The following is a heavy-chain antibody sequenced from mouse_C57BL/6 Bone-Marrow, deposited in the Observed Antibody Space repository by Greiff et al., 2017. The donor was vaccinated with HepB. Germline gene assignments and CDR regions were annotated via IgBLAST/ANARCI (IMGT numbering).Heavy chain of an antibody. J-gene: IGHJ1*03. Sequence: DVKLVESGGGLVQPGGSLKLSCAASGFTFSDYYLYLVRQTPEKRLEWVAYIRNGGGSTYYPDTVKGRFTISRDNAKKTLYLQMSRLKSEDTAMYYCARHPSNHWYFDVWGTGTTVTVSS. V-gene: IGHV5-12*01. CDR1: GFTFSDYY. CDR3: ARHPSNHWYFDV. CDR2: IRNGGGST. D-gene: IGHD2-10*02.